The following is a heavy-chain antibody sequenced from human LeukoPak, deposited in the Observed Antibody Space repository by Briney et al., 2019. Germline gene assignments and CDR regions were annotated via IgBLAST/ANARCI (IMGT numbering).Heavy chain of an antibody. CDR1: GLISDFW. Sequence: GGSLRLSCAASGLISDFWMHWVRQAPGKGLVWVSRIDSDGSTTDYAGSVKGRFTVSRDNAKNTMYLQMNDLRAEDTAVYYCARRKWLSALTSNYYYYMDVWGKGTTVTISS. J-gene: IGHJ6*03. CDR2: IDSDGSTT. V-gene: IGHV3-74*01. D-gene: IGHD3-22*01. CDR3: ARRKWLSALTSNYYYYMDV.